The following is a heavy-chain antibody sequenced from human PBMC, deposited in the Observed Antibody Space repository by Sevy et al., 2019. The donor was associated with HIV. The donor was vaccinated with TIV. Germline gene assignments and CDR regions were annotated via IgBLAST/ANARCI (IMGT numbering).Heavy chain of an antibody. D-gene: IGHD3-3*01. CDR3: AGRQDLGVVIPTVVLDV. V-gene: IGHV3-23*01. CDR2: ISGSGGST. Sequence: GGSLRLSCVASGFTFDSYAMSWVRQAPGKGLQWVSVISGSGGSTYYGESVKGRFTISRDNSKNTMYLQMNSLRAEDTAVYYGAGRQDLGVVIPTVVLDVWGQGTTVTVSS. CDR1: GFTFDSYA. J-gene: IGHJ6*02.